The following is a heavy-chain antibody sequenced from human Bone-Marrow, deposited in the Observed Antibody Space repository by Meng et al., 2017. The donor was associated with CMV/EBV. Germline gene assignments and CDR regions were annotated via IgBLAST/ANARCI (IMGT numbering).Heavy chain of an antibody. V-gene: IGHV4-38-2*02. CDR2: IYHSGST. D-gene: IGHD4-17*01. CDR3: AREDGPTVTGDY. J-gene: IGHJ4*02. Sequence: SETLSLPCTVSGYSISSGYYWGWLRQPPGKGLEWIGSIYHSGSTYYNPSLKSRVTISVDTSKNQFSLKLSSVTAADTAVYYCAREDGPTVTGDYWGQGTLVTVS. CDR1: GYSISSGYY.